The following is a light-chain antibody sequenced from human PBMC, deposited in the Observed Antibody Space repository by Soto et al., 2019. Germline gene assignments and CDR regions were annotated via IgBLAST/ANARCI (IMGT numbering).Light chain of an antibody. V-gene: IGKV3-20*01. CDR2: AAS. CDR3: QQYGNLPRT. Sequence: EIVMTQSPATLSVSPGERVTLSCRASESVSRYYLAWYQHKPGQAPRLLIHAASTRATGIPDRFSGSGSGTDFTLIISSLEPEDFAVYYCQQYGNLPRTFGQGTKVDIK. CDR1: ESVSRYY. J-gene: IGKJ1*01.